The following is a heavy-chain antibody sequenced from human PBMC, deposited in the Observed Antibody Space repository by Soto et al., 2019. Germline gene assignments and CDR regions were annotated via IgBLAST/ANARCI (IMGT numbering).Heavy chain of an antibody. J-gene: IGHJ4*02. Sequence: GWSLRISCSASGFTFSSYSMNWVRQAPGKGLEWVSSISSSSSYIYYADSVKGRFTISRDNAKNSLYLQMNSLRAEDTAVYYCAIAHSTSSRVSMDDLGQGTLGTVS. D-gene: IGHD2-2*01. CDR1: GFTFSSYS. V-gene: IGHV3-21*01. CDR2: ISSSSSYI. CDR3: AIAHSTSSRVSMDD.